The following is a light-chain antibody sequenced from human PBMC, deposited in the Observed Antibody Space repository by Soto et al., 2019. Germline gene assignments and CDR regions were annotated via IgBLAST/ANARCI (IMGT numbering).Light chain of an antibody. V-gene: IGKV1-39*01. CDR2: AAS. CDR1: QSITY. J-gene: IGKJ4*01. Sequence: DIQMTQSPSSLPASVGDRVTITCRASQSITYLNWYQQKPGKAPKLLIYAASSLQSGVPSRFSGSGSGTHFTLTISSLQPEDFASYYCQQTYSTPLTFGGGTKVDI. CDR3: QQTYSTPLT.